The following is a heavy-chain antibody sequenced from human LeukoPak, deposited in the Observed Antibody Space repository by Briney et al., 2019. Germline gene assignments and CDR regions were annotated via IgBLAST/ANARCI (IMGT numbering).Heavy chain of an antibody. CDR2: INHSGST. Sequence: ASETLSLTCAVYGGSFSGYYWSWIRQPPGKGLEWIGEINHSGSTNYNPSLKSRVTISVDTSKNQFSLKLSSVTAADTAVYYCARGLLTGYYNRYYYYGMDVWGQGTRSPSP. CDR3: ARGLLTGYYNRYYYYGMDV. V-gene: IGHV4-34*01. J-gene: IGHJ6*02. CDR1: GGSFSGYY. D-gene: IGHD3-9*01.